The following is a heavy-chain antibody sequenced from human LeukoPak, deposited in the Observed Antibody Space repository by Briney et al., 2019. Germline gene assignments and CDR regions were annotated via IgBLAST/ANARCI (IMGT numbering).Heavy chain of an antibody. D-gene: IGHD3-3*01. J-gene: IGHJ6*04. CDR2: INWNGGST. CDR3: ASIWSGYIRMDV. CDR1: GFTFDDYG. V-gene: IGHV3-20*04. Sequence: GGSLRLPCAASGFTFDDYGMSWVRQAPGKGLEWVSGINWNGGSTGYADSVKGRFTISRDNAKNSLYLQMNSLRAEDTALYYCASIWSGYIRMDVWGKGTTVTVSS.